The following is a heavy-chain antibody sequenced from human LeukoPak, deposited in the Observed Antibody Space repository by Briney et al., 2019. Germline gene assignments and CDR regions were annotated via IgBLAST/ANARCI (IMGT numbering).Heavy chain of an antibody. CDR1: GFTFSSYW. CDR2: INSDGSST. Sequence: GGSLRLSCAASGFTFSSYWMHCVRQAPGKGLVCVSRINSDGSSTSYAYSVKGRFTISRDNAKNTLYLQMNSLRAEDTAVYYCARDPGATGWFDPWGQGTLVTVSS. J-gene: IGHJ5*02. V-gene: IGHV3-74*01. CDR3: ARDPGATGWFDP. D-gene: IGHD1-26*01.